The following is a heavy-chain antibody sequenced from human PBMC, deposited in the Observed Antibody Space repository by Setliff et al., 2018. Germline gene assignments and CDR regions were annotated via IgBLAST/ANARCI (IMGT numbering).Heavy chain of an antibody. Sequence: PGGSLRLSCAASGFTFSSYSMNWVRQAPGKGLEWVSYISDSSTVIQYGDSVKGRFTISRDNAKNSLYLQMNSLRAEDTAVYYCVRGEMFSTSPRADWGQGTQVTVSS. CDR1: GFTFSSYS. CDR3: VRGEMFSTSPRAD. V-gene: IGHV3-48*04. D-gene: IGHD2-2*01. CDR2: ISDSSTVI. J-gene: IGHJ4*02.